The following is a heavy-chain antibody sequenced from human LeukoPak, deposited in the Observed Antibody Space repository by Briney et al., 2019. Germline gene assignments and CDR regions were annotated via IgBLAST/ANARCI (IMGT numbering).Heavy chain of an antibody. CDR3: ARFPRDPWRFDY. J-gene: IGHJ4*02. V-gene: IGHV3-7*03. CDR2: IKQDETEK. D-gene: IGHD5-12*01. CDR1: GFTFSNFW. Sequence: PGESLRLSCTASGFTFSNFWMGWVRQAPGKGLEWVANIKQDETEKFYLGSVKGRFTISRDNTKNSLYLQMNSLRAEDTAVYYCARFPRDPWRFDYWGQGTLVTVSS.